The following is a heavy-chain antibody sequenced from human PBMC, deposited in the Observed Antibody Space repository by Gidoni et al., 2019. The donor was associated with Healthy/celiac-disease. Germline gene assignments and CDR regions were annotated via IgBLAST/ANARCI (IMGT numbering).Heavy chain of an antibody. V-gene: IGHV3-21*01. D-gene: IGHD3-22*01. CDR3: ARDLSNYYDSSGYAFDI. J-gene: IGHJ3*02. CDR1: GFPFPSYS. CDR2: ISSSSSYI. Sequence: EVQLVESGGGLVKPGGSLRLSCAASGFPFPSYSMNWVRQAPGKGLEWVSSISSSSSYIYYADSVKGTISRDNAKNSLYLQMNSLRAEDTAVYYCARDLSNYYDSSGYAFDIWGQGTMVTVSS.